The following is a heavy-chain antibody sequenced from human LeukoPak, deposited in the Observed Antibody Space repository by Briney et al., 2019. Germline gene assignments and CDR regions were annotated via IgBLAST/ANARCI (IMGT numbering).Heavy chain of an antibody. CDR3: TGTTVTYHDAFDI. CDR2: IKSKTDGGTT. J-gene: IGHJ3*02. D-gene: IGHD4-17*01. Sequence: GGSLRLSCAASGFTFSNAWMSWVRQAPGKGLEWVGRIKSKTDGGTTDYAAPVKGRFTISRDDSKNTLYLQMNSLKTEDTAVYYCTGTTVTYHDAFDIWGQGTMVTVSS. CDR1: GFTFSNAW. V-gene: IGHV3-15*01.